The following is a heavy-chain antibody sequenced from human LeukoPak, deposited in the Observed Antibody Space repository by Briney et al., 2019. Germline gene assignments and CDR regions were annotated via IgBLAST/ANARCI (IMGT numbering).Heavy chain of an antibody. J-gene: IGHJ4*02. D-gene: IGHD5-24*01. CDR2: INPNSGGT. V-gene: IGHV1-2*02. CDR3: ARERGVGDGAFDY. Sequence: ASVKVSCKASGYTFTGYYMHWVRQAPGQGLEWMGWINPNSGGTTYAQKFQGRVTVTRDTSIGTAYMELSRLTSDDTAVYYCARERGVGDGAFDYWGQGSLVTVSS. CDR1: GYTFTGYY.